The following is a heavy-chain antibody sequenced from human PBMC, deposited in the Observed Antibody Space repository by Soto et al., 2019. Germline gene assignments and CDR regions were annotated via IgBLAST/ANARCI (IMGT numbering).Heavy chain of an antibody. V-gene: IGHV4-31*03. CDR1: GGSISSGGYY. D-gene: IGHD5-12*01. CDR3: AREGVAPYYYYGMDV. CDR2: VYHSGST. Sequence: SETLSLTCTVSGGSISSGGYYWSWIRQHPGKGLEWIGYVYHSGSTYYNPSLKNRVTISLDKSNNQFSLNLKSLTAADTAVYYCAREGVAPYYYYGMDVWGQGTTVTVSS. J-gene: IGHJ6*02.